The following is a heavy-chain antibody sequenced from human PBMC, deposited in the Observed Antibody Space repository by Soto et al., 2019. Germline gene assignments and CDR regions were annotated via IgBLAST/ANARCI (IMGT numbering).Heavy chain of an antibody. Sequence: QVQLQESGPGLVKPSQTLSLTCTVSGDSLSRGGYYWSWIRQHPGKGLEWIGYIYFSGSAYYNPSLKSRVTMSIDTSKNQFSLRLTSFTAADTAVYYCAKSSVRGIKHSWGQGTLAIVSS. CDR2: IYFSGSA. J-gene: IGHJ4*02. CDR3: AKSSVRGIKHS. V-gene: IGHV4-31*03. CDR1: GDSLSRGGYY. D-gene: IGHD3-10*01.